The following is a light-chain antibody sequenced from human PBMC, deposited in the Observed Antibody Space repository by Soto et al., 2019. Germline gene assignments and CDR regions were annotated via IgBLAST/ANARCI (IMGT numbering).Light chain of an antibody. J-gene: IGLJ3*02. CDR2: GVN. CDR3: SSYTGVSTQV. Sequence: QSVLTQPASVSGSPGQSITISCTGTSSDVGGYDYVSWYQQHPGKVPKLIIYGVNSRPSGISYRFSGSKSDNTASLTISGLQAEDEADYYCSSYTGVSTQVFGGGTKLTVL. V-gene: IGLV2-14*01. CDR1: SSDVGGYDY.